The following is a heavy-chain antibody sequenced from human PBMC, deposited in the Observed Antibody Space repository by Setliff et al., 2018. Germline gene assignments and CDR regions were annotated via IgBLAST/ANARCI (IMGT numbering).Heavy chain of an antibody. Sequence: ASVKVSCKTSGYSFTTEGITWVRQAPGQGLEWMGAINTDNGKTDYAQKFQGRVTMSTDTSTTTAYMELSSLRSEDTALYYCAHTIVGYCSGISCYDYYYGMDVWGQGTTVTVSS. CDR2: INTDNGKT. D-gene: IGHD2-15*01. CDR1: GYSFTTEG. CDR3: AHTIVGYCSGISCYDYYYGMDV. J-gene: IGHJ6*02. V-gene: IGHV1-18*01.